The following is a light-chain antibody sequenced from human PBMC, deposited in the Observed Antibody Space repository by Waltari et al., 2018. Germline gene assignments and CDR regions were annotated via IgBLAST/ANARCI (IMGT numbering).Light chain of an antibody. Sequence: SYELTQPPSVSVSPGQTATITCSVDLLTKKFTYWFQQKSGQAPVMVIYEDTKRLSAIPERFSGSSSGTTAALTITGAQVEDEADYYCYSTDIFRSERGVFGGGTKLLVL. V-gene: IGLV3-10*01. CDR3: YSTDIFRSERGV. CDR2: EDT. J-gene: IGLJ2*01. CDR1: LLTKKF.